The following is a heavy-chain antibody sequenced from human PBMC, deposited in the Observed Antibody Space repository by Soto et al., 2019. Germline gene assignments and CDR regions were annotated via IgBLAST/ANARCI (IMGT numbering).Heavy chain of an antibody. CDR2: ISGGGGST. V-gene: IGHV3-23*01. Sequence: EVQLLESGGGLVQPGGSLRLSCAASGFTFNNYAMSWVRQAPGKGLEWVSTISGGGGSTYYADSVKGRFTISRDNSKNTLYLQMNSLRAEDTDIYYCAKGDPRQLPSFYYYYYGWDVWGQGTTVTVSS. CDR1: GFTFNNYA. CDR3: AKGDPRQLPSFYYYYYGWDV. D-gene: IGHD1-26*01. J-gene: IGHJ6*02.